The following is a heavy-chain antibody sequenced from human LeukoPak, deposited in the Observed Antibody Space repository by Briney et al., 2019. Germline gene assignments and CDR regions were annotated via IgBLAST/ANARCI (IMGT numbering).Heavy chain of an antibody. J-gene: IGHJ4*02. V-gene: IGHV3-74*01. CDR2: NNSDGSST. Sequence: AGGSLRLSCAASGFTFSSYWMHWVRQAPGKGLVWVSRNNSDGSSTSYADSVKGGFTISRDNAKNTLYLQMNSLRAEDTAVYYCAREQANSYYDFWSGQNSLLDYWGQGTLVTVSS. D-gene: IGHD3-3*01. CDR3: AREQANSYYDFWSGQNSLLDY. CDR1: GFTFSSYW.